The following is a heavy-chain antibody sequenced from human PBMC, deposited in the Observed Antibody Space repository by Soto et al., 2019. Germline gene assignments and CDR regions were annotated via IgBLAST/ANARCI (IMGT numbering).Heavy chain of an antibody. Sequence: EVHLLESGGGLVQPGGSLRLSCAASGFAFSDYAMTWVRQAPGKGLEWVSDISDGDGATHYADSVKGRFTISRDDSKNTLYLEMDRLRDEDAAGYYCAKGSTFFDFWGQGTLVTVSS. CDR3: AKGSTFFDF. D-gene: IGHD3-16*01. CDR2: ISDGDGAT. CDR1: GFAFSDYA. V-gene: IGHV3-23*01. J-gene: IGHJ4*02.